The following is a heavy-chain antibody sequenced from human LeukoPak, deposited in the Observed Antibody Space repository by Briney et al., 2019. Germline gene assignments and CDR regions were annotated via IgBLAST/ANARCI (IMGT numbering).Heavy chain of an antibody. Sequence: GGSLRLSCAASGFTFSRYWMSWVRQTPGKGLEWVANIKPDESEKHYVDSVKGRFTISRDNAKNSPYLQMNSLRAEDTAVYYCARDGDEYGNDFDYWAREPWSPSPQ. V-gene: IGHV3-7*01. D-gene: IGHD1-14*01. CDR2: IKPDESEK. CDR3: ARDGDEYGNDFDY. CDR1: GFTFSRYW. J-gene: IGHJ4*02.